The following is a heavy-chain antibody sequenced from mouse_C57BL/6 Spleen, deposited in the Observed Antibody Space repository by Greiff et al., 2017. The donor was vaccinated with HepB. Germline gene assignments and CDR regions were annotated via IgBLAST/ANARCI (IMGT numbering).Heavy chain of an antibody. CDR3: ARYYSNGGYAMDY. CDR2: IYPGDGDT. V-gene: IGHV1-80*01. CDR1: GYSFSSYW. Sequence: QVQLQQSGAELVKPGASVKISCKASGYSFSSYWMNWVKQRPGKGLEWIGQIYPGDGDTNYNGKFKGKATLTADKSSSTAYMQLSSLTSEDSAVYFCARYYSNGGYAMDYWGQGTSVTVSS. D-gene: IGHD2-5*01. J-gene: IGHJ4*01.